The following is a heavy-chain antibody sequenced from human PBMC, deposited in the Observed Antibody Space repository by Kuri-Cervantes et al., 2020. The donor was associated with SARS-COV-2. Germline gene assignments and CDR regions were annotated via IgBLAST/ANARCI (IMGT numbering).Heavy chain of an antibody. V-gene: IGHV5-51*01. CDR1: GYSFTTYW. J-gene: IGHJ6*03. Sequence: KVSCKGSGYSFTTYWIGWVRQMPGKGLEWMGIIYPGDSDTRYIPSFQGRVIIPADKSIRTAFLQWSSLKASDTAIYYCARRAYGEQVDYYYMDVWGKGTTVTVSS. CDR3: ARRAYGEQVDYYYMDV. CDR2: IYPGDSDT. D-gene: IGHD4-17*01.